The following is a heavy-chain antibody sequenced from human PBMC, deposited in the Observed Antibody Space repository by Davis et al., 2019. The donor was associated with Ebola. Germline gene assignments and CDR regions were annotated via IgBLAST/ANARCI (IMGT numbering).Heavy chain of an antibody. J-gene: IGHJ4*02. CDR3: ARDGISPIDY. V-gene: IGHV1-69*04. CDR1: GGTFSSYA. D-gene: IGHD2/OR15-2a*01. CDR2: IIPILGIA. Sequence: SVKVSCKASGGTFSSYAISWVRQAPGQGLGWMGRIIPILGIANYAQKFQGRVTITADKSTSTAYMELSSLRSEDTAVYYCARDGISPIDYWGQGTLVTVSS.